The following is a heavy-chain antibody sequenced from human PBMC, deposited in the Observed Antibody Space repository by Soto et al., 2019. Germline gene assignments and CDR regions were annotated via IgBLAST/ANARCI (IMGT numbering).Heavy chain of an antibody. D-gene: IGHD3-3*01. CDR1: GDSISSHDW. CDR2: IYHSGGT. Sequence: QVQLQESGPGLVKPSGTLSLTCAVSGDSISSHDWWSWVRQPPKKGLEWIGEIYHSGGTNYNPSLMSRATISVDISKNQFSLKLSSVTAADTAVYYCVRNGYYSLDYWGQGTLVTVSS. CDR3: VRNGYYSLDY. J-gene: IGHJ4*02. V-gene: IGHV4-4*02.